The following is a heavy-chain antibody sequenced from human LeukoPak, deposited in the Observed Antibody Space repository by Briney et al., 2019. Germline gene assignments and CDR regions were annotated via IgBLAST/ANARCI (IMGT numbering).Heavy chain of an antibody. V-gene: IGHV3-48*03. CDR1: GFTFSSYE. CDR3: ARDRGSGWYVDY. Sequence: GGSLRLSCAASGFTFSSYEMNWVRQAPGKGLEWVSYISSSGSTIYNADSVKGRFTISRDNAKNSLYLQMNSLRAEDTAVYYCARDRGSGWYVDYWGQGTLVTVSS. D-gene: IGHD6-19*01. CDR2: ISSSGSTI. J-gene: IGHJ4*02.